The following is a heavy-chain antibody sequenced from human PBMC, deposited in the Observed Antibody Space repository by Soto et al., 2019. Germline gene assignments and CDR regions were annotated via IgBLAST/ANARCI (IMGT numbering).Heavy chain of an antibody. CDR3: TGEGSAPYYYYGMDV. D-gene: IGHD3-10*01. V-gene: IGHV1-18*01. CDR1: GYTFTSYG. CDR2: IGAYNGNT. J-gene: IGHJ6*02. Sequence: GASVKVSCKASGYTFTSYGISWVRQAPGQGLEWMGWIGAYNGNTNYAQKRQGRVTMTTDTSTSTAYMELRSLRSDDTAVYYCTGEGSAPYYYYGMDVWGQGTTVTVSS.